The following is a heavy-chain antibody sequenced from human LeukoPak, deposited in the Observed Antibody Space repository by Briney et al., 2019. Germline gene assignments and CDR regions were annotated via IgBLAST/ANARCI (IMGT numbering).Heavy chain of an antibody. V-gene: IGHV4-34*01. Sequence: SETLSLTCAVYGGSFSGYYWSWIRQPPGKGLEWIGYIYYSGSTYYNPSLKSRVTISVDTSKNQFSLKLSSVTAADTAVYYCARVVWYYYGSGNWFDPWGQGTLVTVSS. J-gene: IGHJ5*02. CDR2: IYYSGST. CDR3: ARVVWYYYGSGNWFDP. D-gene: IGHD3-10*01. CDR1: GGSFSGYY.